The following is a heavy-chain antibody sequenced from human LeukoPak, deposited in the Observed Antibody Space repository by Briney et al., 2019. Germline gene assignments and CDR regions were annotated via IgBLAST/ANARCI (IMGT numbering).Heavy chain of an antibody. D-gene: IGHD4-17*01. V-gene: IGHV4-34*01. CDR1: GGSFSGYY. Sequence: SETLSLTCAVYGGSFSGYYWSWIRQPPGNGLEGIGEINHSGSTNYNPSLKSRVSISVDTSKNQFSLQLSSVTAADTAVYYCARVDYGDFRYFDYWGQGTLVTVSS. CDR2: INHSGST. J-gene: IGHJ4*02. CDR3: ARVDYGDFRYFDY.